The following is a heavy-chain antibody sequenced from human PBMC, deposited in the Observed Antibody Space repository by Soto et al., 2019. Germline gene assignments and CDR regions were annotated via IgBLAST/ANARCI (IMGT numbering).Heavy chain of an antibody. J-gene: IGHJ5*02. Sequence: QVQLVESGGGVVQPGRSLRLSCAASVFTFSSYATHWVRQTPGRGLEWVAVISHDGRSEYYADSVKGRFSISRDTSRKTLYLQMDSLRPEDTAVYYCVRGQTTVRSRGWFDPWGQGTQVTVSS. CDR1: VFTFSSYA. D-gene: IGHD4-17*01. V-gene: IGHV3-30*04. CDR3: VRGQTTVRSRGWFDP. CDR2: ISHDGRSE.